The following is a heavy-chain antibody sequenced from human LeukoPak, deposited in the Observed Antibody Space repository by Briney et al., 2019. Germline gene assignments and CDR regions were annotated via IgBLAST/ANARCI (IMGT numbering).Heavy chain of an antibody. CDR2: ISYDGSNK. D-gene: IGHD1-26*01. V-gene: IGHV3-30*18. Sequence: GGSLRLSCEASGFTFKNHGMHWVRQAPGKGLEWVAVISYDGSNKYYADSVKGRFTISRDNSKNTLYLQMNSLRAEDTAVYYCAKDHSVGATKGYFDYWGQGTLVTVSS. CDR1: GFTFKNHG. CDR3: AKDHSVGATKGYFDY. J-gene: IGHJ4*02.